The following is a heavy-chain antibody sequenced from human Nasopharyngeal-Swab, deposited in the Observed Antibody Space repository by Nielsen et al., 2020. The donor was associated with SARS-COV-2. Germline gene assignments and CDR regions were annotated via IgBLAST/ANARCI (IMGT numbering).Heavy chain of an antibody. CDR1: GFSHSTSGMC. CDR2: IDWDDDK. Sequence: SGPTLVNPTQTLTLTCTFSGFSHSTSGMCVSWIRQPPGKALEWLQRIDWDDDKYYSTSLKTRLTISRDTSKNQVVLTMTNMDPVDTATYYCARIRVNHHYFDYWGQGTLVTVSS. J-gene: IGHJ4*02. CDR3: ARIRVNHHYFDY. D-gene: IGHD1-14*01. V-gene: IGHV2-70*11.